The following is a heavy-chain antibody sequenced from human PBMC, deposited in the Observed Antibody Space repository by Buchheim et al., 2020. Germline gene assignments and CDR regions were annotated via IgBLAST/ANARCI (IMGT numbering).Heavy chain of an antibody. V-gene: IGHV3-33*01. CDR2: IYYDGSNK. CDR1: GFTFSSYG. D-gene: IGHD1-26*01. Sequence: QVQLVESGGGVGQPGRSLGLSCAASGFTFSSYGMHWVRQAPGKGLEWVAVIYYDGSNKYYADSVKGRFTISRDTSKKPLDSQMNSRRAEDTAVYYCARQGATQVGFAMDVWGQGTT. J-gene: IGHJ6*02. CDR3: ARQGATQVGFAMDV.